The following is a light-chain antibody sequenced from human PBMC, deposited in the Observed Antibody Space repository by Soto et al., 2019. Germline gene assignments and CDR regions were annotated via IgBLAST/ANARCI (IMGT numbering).Light chain of an antibody. J-gene: IGLJ2*01. CDR3: ASWADSLNGVV. CDR1: SSDIGSNT. Sequence: QSVLTQPPSASGTPGQRVTISCSGSSSDIGSNTVNWYQQLPGTAPKLLIYSNNQRPSGVPDRFSGSKSGTSASLAISRLQPEDEDDYYYASWADSLNGVVFGGGTKVTVL. V-gene: IGLV1-44*01. CDR2: SNN.